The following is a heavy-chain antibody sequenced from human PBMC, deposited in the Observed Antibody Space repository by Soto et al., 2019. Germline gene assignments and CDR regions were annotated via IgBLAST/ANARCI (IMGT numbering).Heavy chain of an antibody. J-gene: IGHJ6*02. Sequence: GESLKISCKGSGYTFTDYWIGWVRQLPGKGLEWMGIIYPGDSDTRYSPSFQGHATITVDKSTSTAYLQWNTLKASDTAVYYCARLTTYYYDSSGYLAPHYGMDVWGQGTTVTVSS. CDR2: IYPGDSDT. V-gene: IGHV5-51*01. CDR3: ARLTTYYYDSSGYLAPHYGMDV. CDR1: GYTFTDYW. D-gene: IGHD3-22*01.